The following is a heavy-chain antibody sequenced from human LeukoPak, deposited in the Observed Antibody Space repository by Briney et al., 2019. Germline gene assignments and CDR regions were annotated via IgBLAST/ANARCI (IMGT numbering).Heavy chain of an antibody. CDR1: GYTLTELS. J-gene: IGHJ4*02. Sequence: ASVKVSCKVSGYTLTELSMHWVRQAPGKGLEWMGGFDPEDGETIYAQKFQGRVTMTEDTSTDTAYMELSSLRSEDTAVYYCARYYCSGGSCSYYFDYWGQGTLVTVSS. CDR3: ARYYCSGGSCSYYFDY. CDR2: FDPEDGET. D-gene: IGHD2-15*01. V-gene: IGHV1-24*01.